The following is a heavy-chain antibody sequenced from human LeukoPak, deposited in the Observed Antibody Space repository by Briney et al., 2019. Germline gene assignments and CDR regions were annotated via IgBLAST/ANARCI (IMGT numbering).Heavy chain of an antibody. CDR3: ARPSGWNEFDP. CDR1: GVSISSGGYY. CDR2: IYHSGST. J-gene: IGHJ5*02. Sequence: SETLSLTCTVSGVSISSGGYYWSWIRQHPGKGLEWIGEIYHSGSTNYNPSLKSRVTISVDKSKNQFSLKLSSVTAADTAVYYCARPSGWNEFDPWGQGTLVTVSS. V-gene: IGHV4-31*03. D-gene: IGHD1-1*01.